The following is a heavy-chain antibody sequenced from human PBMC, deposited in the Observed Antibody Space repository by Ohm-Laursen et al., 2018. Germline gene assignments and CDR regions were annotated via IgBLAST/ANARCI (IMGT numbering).Heavy chain of an antibody. CDR3: AKTPETYYFDY. Sequence: SLRLSCAASGFTFSSYGMHWVRQAPGKGLEWVAVISYDGSNKYYADSVKGRFTISRDNSKNTPYLQMNSLRVEDTAVYYCAKTPETYYFDYWGQGTLVTVSS. J-gene: IGHJ4*02. CDR1: GFTFSSYG. CDR2: ISYDGSNK. V-gene: IGHV3-30*18.